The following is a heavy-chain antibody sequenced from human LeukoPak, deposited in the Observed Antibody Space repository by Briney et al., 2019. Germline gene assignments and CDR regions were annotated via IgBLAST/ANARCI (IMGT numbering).Heavy chain of an antibody. CDR2: IKQVGSET. V-gene: IGHV3-7*01. D-gene: IGHD2-2*01. CDR1: GFTFSSYW. J-gene: IGHJ4*02. CDR3: ARDEGYCSSTSCYLEPYYFDY. Sequence: GGSLRLSCAASGFTFSSYWMSWVRQAPGKGLEWVANIKQVGSETYNVDSVKGRFTISRDNAKNSLYLQMNSLRAEDTAVYYCARDEGYCSSTSCYLEPYYFDYWGQGTLVTVSS.